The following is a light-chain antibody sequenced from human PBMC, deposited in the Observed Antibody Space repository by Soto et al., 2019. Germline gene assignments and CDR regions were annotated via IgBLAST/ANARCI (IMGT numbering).Light chain of an antibody. CDR3: QQYNNWPPGT. V-gene: IGKV3-15*01. CDR2: GAS. Sequence: EIVMTQSPATLSVSPGERATLSCRASQSVSSNLAWYQQKPGQAPRLLIYGASTRATGIPARFSGSGSGTEFTLTLSSLQSEDFAVYYCQQYNNWPPGTFGQGTKV. J-gene: IGKJ1*01. CDR1: QSVSSN.